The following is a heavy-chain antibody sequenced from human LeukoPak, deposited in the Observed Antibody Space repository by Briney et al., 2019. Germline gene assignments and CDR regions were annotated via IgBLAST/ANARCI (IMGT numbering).Heavy chain of an antibody. J-gene: IGHJ4*01. CDR1: GFTFSSYG. Sequence: PGGSLRLSCAASGFTFSSYGMHWVRQAPGKGLEWVAGISFDGTKKLYGDSVKGRFTISRDNSKYILYLQMDTLRPDDTAVYYCARARTGPFDKWGQGAQVTVSS. V-gene: IGHV3-33*05. D-gene: IGHD1-1*01. CDR3: ARARTGPFDK. CDR2: ISFDGTKK.